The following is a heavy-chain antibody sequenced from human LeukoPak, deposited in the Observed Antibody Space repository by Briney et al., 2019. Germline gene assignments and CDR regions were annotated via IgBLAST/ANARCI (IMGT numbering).Heavy chain of an antibody. CDR3: ARGKGIAAARRPFDY. CDR1: GFTFSSYS. J-gene: IGHJ4*02. CDR2: ISSSSSYI. V-gene: IGHV3-21*01. D-gene: IGHD6-13*01. Sequence: GGSLRLSCAASGFTFSSYSMNWVRQAPGKGLKWVSSISSSSSYIYYADSVKGRFTISRDNAKNSLYLQMNSLRAEDTAVYYCARGKGIAAARRPFDYWGQGTLVTVSS.